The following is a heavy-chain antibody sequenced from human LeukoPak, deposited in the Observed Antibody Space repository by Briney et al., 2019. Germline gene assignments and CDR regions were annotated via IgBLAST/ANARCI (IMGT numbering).Heavy chain of an antibody. D-gene: IGHD4-17*01. V-gene: IGHV1-2*02. CDR1: GYTSTGYY. Sequence: ASVKVSCKASGYTSTGYYMHWVRQAPGQGLEWMGWINPNSGGTNYAQKFQGRVTMTRDTSISTAYMELSRLRSDDTAVYYCARDRATVTDGVWFDPWGQGTLVTVSS. CDR2: INPNSGGT. J-gene: IGHJ5*02. CDR3: ARDRATVTDGVWFDP.